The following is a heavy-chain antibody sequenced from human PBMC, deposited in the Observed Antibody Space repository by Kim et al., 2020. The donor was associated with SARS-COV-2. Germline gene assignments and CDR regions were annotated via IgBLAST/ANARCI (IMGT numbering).Heavy chain of an antibody. D-gene: IGHD1-20*01. CDR2: ISYDGSNK. V-gene: IGHV3-30*18. Sequence: GGSLRLSCAASGFTFSSYGMHWVRQAPGKGLEWVAVISYDGSNKYYADSVKGRFTISRDNSKNTLYLQMNSLRAEDTAVYYCAKGFGNNWNVDYWGEGSLVTVSS. J-gene: IGHJ4*02. CDR3: AKGFGNNWNVDY. CDR1: GFTFSSYG.